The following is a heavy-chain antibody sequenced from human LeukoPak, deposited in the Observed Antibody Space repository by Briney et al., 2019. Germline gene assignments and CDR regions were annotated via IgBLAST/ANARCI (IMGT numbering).Heavy chain of an antibody. CDR2: IKTKTDGGTT. Sequence: PGGSLRLSCAASGFTFSSAWMSWVRQAPGQGLEWLGRIKTKTDGGTTDYAAPVKGRFTISRDHSKDTLYLQMNSLKSDDTAVYYCANIFGGNSHRSDYWGQGTLVTVSS. D-gene: IGHD4-23*01. J-gene: IGHJ4*02. CDR1: GFTFSSAW. V-gene: IGHV3-15*01. CDR3: ANIFGGNSHRSDY.